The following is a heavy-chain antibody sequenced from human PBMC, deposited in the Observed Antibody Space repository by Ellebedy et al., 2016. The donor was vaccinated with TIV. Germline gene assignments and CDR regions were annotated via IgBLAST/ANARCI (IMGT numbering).Heavy chain of an antibody. D-gene: IGHD3-3*01. CDR2: INPSGGST. CDR3: ARLALDYDFWSGYDYYYYYYGMDV. CDR1: GYTFTSYY. V-gene: IGHV1-46*01. Sequence: ASVKVSXKASGYTFTSYYMHWVRQAPGQGLEWMGIINPSGGSTSYAQKFQGRVTMTRDTSTSTVYMELSSLRSEDTAVYYCARLALDYDFWSGYDYYYYYYGMDVWGQGTTVTVSS. J-gene: IGHJ6*02.